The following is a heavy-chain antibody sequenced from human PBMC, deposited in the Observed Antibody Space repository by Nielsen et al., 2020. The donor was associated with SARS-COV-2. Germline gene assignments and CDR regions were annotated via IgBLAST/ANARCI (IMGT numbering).Heavy chain of an antibody. D-gene: IGHD2-21*02. CDR3: ARATYCGGDCYATDE. J-gene: IGHJ4*02. CDR1: GFLFTSFG. Sequence: ASVKVSCKASGFLFTSFGISWVRQAPGKGLEWVGYISGYNGNTKYAQKFQDRVRITADESTRTAYMELSSLTSEDTAVYYCARATYCGGDCYATDEWGQGTLVTVSS. V-gene: IGHV1-18*04. CDR2: ISGYNGNT.